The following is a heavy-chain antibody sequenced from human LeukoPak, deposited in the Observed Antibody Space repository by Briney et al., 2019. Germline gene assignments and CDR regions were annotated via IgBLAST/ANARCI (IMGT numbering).Heavy chain of an antibody. V-gene: IGHV1-2*02. Sequence: GASVKVSCKASGYXFTGYYIHWVRQAPGQGLEWVGWINPDSGGTNYAQKFQGRVTMTRDTSTSTVYMQLSRLRSDDTAAYYCAGAGYSGNYYYYFDFWGQGTLVTVSS. CDR3: AGAGYSGNYYYYFDF. CDR2: INPDSGGT. CDR1: GYXFTGYY. J-gene: IGHJ4*02. D-gene: IGHD1-26*01.